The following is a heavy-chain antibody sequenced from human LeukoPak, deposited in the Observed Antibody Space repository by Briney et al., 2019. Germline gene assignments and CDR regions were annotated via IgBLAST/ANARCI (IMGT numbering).Heavy chain of an antibody. J-gene: IGHJ4*02. Sequence: PGGSLRLSCAASGFTFSNYYFSWLRQAPGKGLEWVSTLSASGGDTYYADSVKGRFTVSRDDSRETFYLQMNSLRAEDTAVYYCARGALVRRINYFDYWGQGTLLTVSS. CDR1: GFTFSNYY. CDR2: LSASGGDT. CDR3: ARGALVRRINYFDY. D-gene: IGHD3-10*01. V-gene: IGHV3-23*01.